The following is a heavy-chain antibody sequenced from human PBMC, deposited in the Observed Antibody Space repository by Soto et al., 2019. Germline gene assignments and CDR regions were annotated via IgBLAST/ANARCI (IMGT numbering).Heavy chain of an antibody. CDR2: FDPEDGET. V-gene: IGHV1-24*01. J-gene: IGHJ4*02. CDR1: GYTLTELS. D-gene: IGHD3-9*01. Sequence: ASVKVSCKVSGYTLTELSMHWVRQAPGKGLEWMGGFDPEDGETIYAQKFQGRVTMTEDTSTDTAYMELSSLGSEDTAVYYCATYGPNYDILTGYYSEASFDYWGQGTLVTVSS. CDR3: ATYGPNYDILTGYYSEASFDY.